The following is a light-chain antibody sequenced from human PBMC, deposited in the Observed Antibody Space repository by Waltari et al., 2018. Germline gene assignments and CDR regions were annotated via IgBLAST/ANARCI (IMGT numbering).Light chain of an antibody. CDR1: QDINGW. V-gene: IGKV1-5*03. J-gene: IGKJ4*01. Sequence: DIRLTQSPSSLSASVGDSVSLPCRASQDINGWLAWYQQKPGQAPKLLIHKTSTVVSGVPARFSGSGSATEFTLTINALQPDDFASYYCQQYHTFPLTLAEGPRWRS. CDR3: QQYHTFPLT. CDR2: KTS.